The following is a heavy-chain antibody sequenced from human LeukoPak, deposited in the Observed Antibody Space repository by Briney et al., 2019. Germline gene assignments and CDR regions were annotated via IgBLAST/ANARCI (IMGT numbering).Heavy chain of an antibody. CDR1: GYTFTSYG. V-gene: IGHV1-18*03. CDR3: ARDSGYVLYYYYYYMDV. J-gene: IGHJ6*03. D-gene: IGHD5-12*01. Sequence: ASVKVSCKASGYTFTSYGISWVRQAPGQGLEWMGWISAYNGNTNYAQKLQGRVTMTTDTSTSTAYMELRSLRSDDMAVYYCARDSGYVLYYYYYYMDVWGKGTTVTVSS. CDR2: ISAYNGNT.